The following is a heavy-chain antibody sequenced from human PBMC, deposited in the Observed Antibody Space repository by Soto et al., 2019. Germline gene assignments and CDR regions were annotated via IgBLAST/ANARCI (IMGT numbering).Heavy chain of an antibody. J-gene: IGHJ5*02. D-gene: IGHD4-4*01. V-gene: IGHV4-39*01. Sequence: QLQLQESGPGLVKPSETLSLTCTVSGGSISSSSYYWGWIRQPPGKGLEWVGSIYYSGSTYYNPSLKTRVTISVDTSKKQFALKLSSVTAADTAVYYCASSPRTTVTPCFWFDPWGQGTLVTVSS. CDR2: IYYSGST. CDR1: GGSISSSSYY. CDR3: ASSPRTTVTPCFWFDP.